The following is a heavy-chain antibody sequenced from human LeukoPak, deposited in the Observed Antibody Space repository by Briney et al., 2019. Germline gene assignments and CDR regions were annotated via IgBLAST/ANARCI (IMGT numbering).Heavy chain of an antibody. V-gene: IGHV4-34*01. J-gene: IGHJ4*02. CDR2: INHSGST. Sequence: PSETLSLTCAVYGGSFSGYYWSWVRQPPGKGLEWIGEINHSGSTNYNPSLKSRVTISVDTSKNQFSLKLSSVTAADTAVYYCAKVVNSSGHLDYWGQGTLVTVSS. CDR1: GGSFSGYY. CDR3: AKVVNSSGHLDY. D-gene: IGHD6-19*01.